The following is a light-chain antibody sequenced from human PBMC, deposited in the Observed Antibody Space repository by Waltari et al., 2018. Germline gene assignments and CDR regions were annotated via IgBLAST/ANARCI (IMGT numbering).Light chain of an antibody. CDR2: AAS. J-gene: IGKJ5*01. Sequence: IQLTQSPSSLSASVGDRVTITCRASQGINSYLAWYQQKPGKAPKLLNYAASTLQSGVPSRFSGSGSGTDFTLTISSLQPADFATYYCQQLNSYPTFGQGTRLEIK. CDR1: QGINSY. V-gene: IGKV1-9*01. CDR3: QQLNSYPT.